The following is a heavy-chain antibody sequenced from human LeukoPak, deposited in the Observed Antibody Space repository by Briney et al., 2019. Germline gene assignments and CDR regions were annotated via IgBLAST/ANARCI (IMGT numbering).Heavy chain of an antibody. CDR1: GFTLSSYA. J-gene: IGHJ4*02. V-gene: IGHV3-23*01. D-gene: IGHD2-15*01. Sequence: GGSLRLSCAASGFTLSSYAMTWVRQAPGRGLEWVSSVDGGGGGTYYADSVKGRFTISRDNSKDTLYLQMNGLRAEDTAVYFCAKQLGYCSDGSCYFPYWGQGTLVTVSS. CDR3: AKQLGYCSDGSCYFPY. CDR2: VDGGGGGT.